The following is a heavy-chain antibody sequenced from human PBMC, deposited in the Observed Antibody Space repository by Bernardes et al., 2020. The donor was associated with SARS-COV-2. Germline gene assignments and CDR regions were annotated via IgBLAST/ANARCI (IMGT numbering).Heavy chain of an antibody. V-gene: IGHV3-48*03. CDR3: ARDDGGAHYFEY. J-gene: IGHJ4*02. D-gene: IGHD4-17*01. Sequence: VGALLLSCAASGFTFSTSEMNWVRQAPGQGLEWISYISGGGDTIYYADSVKGRFTISRDNAKNSLYLQMNSLRAEDTAVYYCARDDGGAHYFEYWGQGALVTVSS. CDR2: ISGGGDTI. CDR1: GFTFSTSE.